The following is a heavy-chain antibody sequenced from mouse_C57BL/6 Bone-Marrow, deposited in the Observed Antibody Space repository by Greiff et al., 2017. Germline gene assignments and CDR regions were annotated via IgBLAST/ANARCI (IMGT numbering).Heavy chain of an antibody. CDR2: IDPANGNT. CDR3: ARFYGYGGGFAY. CDR1: GFNIKNTY. Sequence: VQLKESVAELVRPGASVKLSCTASGFNIKNTYMHWVKQRPEQGLEWIGRIDPANGNTKYAPKFQGKATITADTSSSKAYLQLSSLTSEDTAIYYCARFYGYGGGFAYWGQGTLVTVSA. D-gene: IGHD2-2*01. J-gene: IGHJ3*01. V-gene: IGHV14-3*01.